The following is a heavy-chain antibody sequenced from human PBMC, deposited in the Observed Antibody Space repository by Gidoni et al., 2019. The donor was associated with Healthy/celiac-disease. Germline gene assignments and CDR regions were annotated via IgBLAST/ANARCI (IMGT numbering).Heavy chain of an antibody. V-gene: IGHV3-30-3*01. Sequence: QVQLVESGGGVVQHGRSLRLSCAASGFTFSRYAMHWVRQAPGKGLEWVAVISYDGSNKYYADSVKGRFTISRDNSKNTLYLQMNSLRAEDTAVYYCARDGIIAAAAPGWFDPWGQGTLVTVSS. CDR3: ARDGIIAAAAPGWFDP. CDR2: ISYDGSNK. D-gene: IGHD6-13*01. J-gene: IGHJ5*02. CDR1: GFTFSRYA.